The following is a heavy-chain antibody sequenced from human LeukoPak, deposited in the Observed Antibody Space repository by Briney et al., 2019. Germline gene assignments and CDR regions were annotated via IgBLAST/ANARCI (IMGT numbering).Heavy chain of an antibody. J-gene: IGHJ4*02. CDR1: GGSFSGYY. D-gene: IGHD6-13*01. V-gene: IGHV4-34*01. Sequence: PSETLSLTCAVYGGSFSGYYWSWIRQPPGKGLEWIGEINHSGSTNYNPSLNSRVTISVDTSKNQFSLKLSSVTAADTAVYYCARGWGASAGDYWGQGTLVTVSS. CDR2: INHSGST. CDR3: ARGWGASAGDY.